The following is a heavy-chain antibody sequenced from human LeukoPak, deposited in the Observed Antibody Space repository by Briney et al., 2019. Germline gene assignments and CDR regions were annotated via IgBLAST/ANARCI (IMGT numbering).Heavy chain of an antibody. CDR3: VKDMNPGGADV. J-gene: IGHJ6*02. CDR1: GFNSEDHA. D-gene: IGHD3-10*01. CDR2: IYWSSSGT. Sequence: QPGGSLRLSCVVSGFNSEDHAMHWVRQAPGKGLEWVSGIYWSSSGTGYADSVKGRFTVSRDSAMNSLYLQMNSLRPEDTALYYCVKDMNPGGADVWGQGTTVTVSS. V-gene: IGHV3-9*02.